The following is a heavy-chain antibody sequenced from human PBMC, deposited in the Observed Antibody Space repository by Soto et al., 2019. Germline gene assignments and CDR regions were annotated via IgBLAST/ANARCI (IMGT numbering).Heavy chain of an antibody. V-gene: IGHV4-31*03. Sequence: SETLSLTCSVPGASIRSGGYYWSWLRQSPGKGLEWIGHIYYTGSTFYSPSLKSRLTISLDTSKNQFSLDLRSVTAADTAMYYCARIEMASIKWGRGTLVTVSS. CDR3: ARIEMASIK. CDR2: IYYTGST. CDR1: GASIRSGGYY. J-gene: IGHJ4*02.